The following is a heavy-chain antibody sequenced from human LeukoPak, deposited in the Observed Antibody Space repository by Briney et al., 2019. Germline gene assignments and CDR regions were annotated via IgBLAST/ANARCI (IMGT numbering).Heavy chain of an antibody. D-gene: IGHD3-22*01. CDR1: GFTFSSYG. CDR2: ISYDGSNK. CDR3: AKDWIYYDRRSDAFDI. J-gene: IGHJ3*02. V-gene: IGHV3-30*18. Sequence: PGGPLRLAWAASGFTFSSYGMGWVRQAPGKGLEWVAVISYDGSNKYYADSVKGRFTISRDNSKNTLYLQMNSLRAEDTAVYYCAKDWIYYDRRSDAFDIWGQGTMVTVSS.